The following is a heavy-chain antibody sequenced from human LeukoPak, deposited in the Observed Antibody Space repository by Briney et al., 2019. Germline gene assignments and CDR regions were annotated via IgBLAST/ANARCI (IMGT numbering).Heavy chain of an antibody. D-gene: IGHD2-2*01. CDR2: IYTSGST. Sequence: SQTLSLTCTVSGGSISSGSYYWRWIRQPAGKGLEWIGRIYTSGSTNYNPSLKSRVTISVDTSKNQFSLKLSSVTAADTDVYYFARTRRYCSSTSCLPDPWGQGTLVPVS. CDR1: GGSISSGSYY. J-gene: IGHJ5*02. V-gene: IGHV4-61*02. CDR3: ARTRRYCSSTSCLPDP.